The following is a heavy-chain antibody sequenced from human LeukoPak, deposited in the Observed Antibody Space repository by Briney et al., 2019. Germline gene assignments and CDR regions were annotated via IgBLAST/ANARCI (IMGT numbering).Heavy chain of an antibody. CDR1: GFTFSNYW. V-gene: IGHV3-7*01. D-gene: IGHD3-22*01. CDR3: ARCICGYYCDHFQT. Sequence: GGSLRLSCTASGFTFSNYWITWIRQAPGKGLEWVANIKQDGIDKYYVDSVEGRFTVSRHNTKNSLFLQMHSLRVEDTAVYYCARCICGYYCDHFQTGGQGSLVSVPS. CDR2: IKQDGIDK. J-gene: IGHJ1*01.